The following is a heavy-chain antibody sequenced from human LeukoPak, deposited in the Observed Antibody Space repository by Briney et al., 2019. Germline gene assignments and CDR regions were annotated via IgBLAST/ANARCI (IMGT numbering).Heavy chain of an antibody. CDR2: IYHSGST. Sequence: PSETLSLTCAVSGGSISSSNWRSWVRQPPGKGLEWIGEIYHSGSTYSNPSLQSRVTISVDKSKNHFSLKLTSVTAADTAVYYCARTSAEYSNSWIDSWGQGTLVIVSS. CDR3: ARTSAEYSNSWIDS. D-gene: IGHD6-6*01. J-gene: IGHJ5*01. V-gene: IGHV4-4*02. CDR1: GGSISSSNW.